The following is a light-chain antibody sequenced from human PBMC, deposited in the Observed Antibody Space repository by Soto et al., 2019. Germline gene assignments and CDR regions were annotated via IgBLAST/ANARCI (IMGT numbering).Light chain of an antibody. CDR1: SSNIGAGYD. Sequence: QSVLTQPPSVSGAPGPRVTISCTGSSSNIGAGYDVHWYQQLPGTAPKLLIYGNSNRPSGVPDQFSGSKSGTSASLAITGLQAEDEADYYCQSYDSSLSGYVFGTGTKLTVL. CDR2: GNS. J-gene: IGLJ1*01. V-gene: IGLV1-40*01. CDR3: QSYDSSLSGYV.